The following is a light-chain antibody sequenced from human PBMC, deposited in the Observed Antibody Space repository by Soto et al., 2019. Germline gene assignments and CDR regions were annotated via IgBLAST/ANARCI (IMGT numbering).Light chain of an antibody. CDR1: QSISSR. V-gene: IGKV1-5*01. J-gene: IGKJ2*02. CDR2: DAS. Sequence: DIQMTQSPSTLSASVGDRVTITCRASQSISSRLAWYQQKQGKAPKLLIYDASSLESGVPSRFSGSGSGTAFTLTISRLQPDDFAPYYCQQYDSYPWTFGQGTKLEIK. CDR3: QQYDSYPWT.